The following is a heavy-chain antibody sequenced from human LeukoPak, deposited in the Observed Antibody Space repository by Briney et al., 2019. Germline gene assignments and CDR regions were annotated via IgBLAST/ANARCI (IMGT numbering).Heavy chain of an antibody. V-gene: IGHV3-23*01. D-gene: IGHD3-10*01. CDR1: GFTFRSHA. Sequence: GGSLRLSCVGSGFTFRSHAMSWVRQAPEKGLEFVSGIYENGGTTYYADSVKGRFTISRDNSKNTLYLQMNSLRAEDTAVYYCAKEPKITMVRGVSDYWGQGTLVTVSS. J-gene: IGHJ4*02. CDR3: AKEPKITMVRGVSDY. CDR2: IYENGGTT.